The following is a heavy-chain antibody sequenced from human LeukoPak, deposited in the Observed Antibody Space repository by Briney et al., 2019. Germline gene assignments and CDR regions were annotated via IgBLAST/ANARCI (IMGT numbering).Heavy chain of an antibody. CDR3: ASSNYDSRGPAFDY. V-gene: IGHV4-31*03. D-gene: IGHD3-22*01. Sequence: ASETLSLTCTVSGGSISSGGYYWSWIRQHPGKGLGWIGYIYYSGRTYYHPSLKSRVTISVDTSKNQFSLKLSSVTAADTAVYYCASSNYDSRGPAFDYWGQGTLVTVPS. CDR2: IYYSGRT. J-gene: IGHJ4*02. CDR1: GGSISSGGYY.